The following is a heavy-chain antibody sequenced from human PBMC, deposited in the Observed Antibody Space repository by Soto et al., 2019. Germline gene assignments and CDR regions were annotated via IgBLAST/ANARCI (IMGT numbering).Heavy chain of an antibody. CDR3: ARSSGGNFGIIIEGTNWFAP. Sequence: QLVQSGGEVKQPGASVKVSCKAPRDTFTSYYINWVRQAPGQGLEGMGVINPHGGSTAYAQKFKGRVTLTRDTSASTVYMEVSSLTSEDTTMYYCARSSGGNFGIIIEGTNWFAPWGQGTLVTVSS. J-gene: IGHJ5*02. CDR1: RDTFTSYY. CDR2: INPHGGST. D-gene: IGHD1-26*01. V-gene: IGHV1-46*01.